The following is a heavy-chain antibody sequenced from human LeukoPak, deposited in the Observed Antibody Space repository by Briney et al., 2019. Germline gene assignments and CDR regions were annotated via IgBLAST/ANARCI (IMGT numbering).Heavy chain of an antibody. V-gene: IGHV3-20*04. Sequence: PGGSLRLSCAASEFAFDDYGMSWVRHAPGKGLEWVSGINWNGGSTGYVDSVKGRFTISRDNAKNTLYLQMNSLRAEDTAVYYCARIGAATYAFDIWGQGTMVTVSS. CDR3: ARIGAATYAFDI. D-gene: IGHD1-26*01. CDR1: EFAFDDYG. J-gene: IGHJ3*02. CDR2: INWNGGST.